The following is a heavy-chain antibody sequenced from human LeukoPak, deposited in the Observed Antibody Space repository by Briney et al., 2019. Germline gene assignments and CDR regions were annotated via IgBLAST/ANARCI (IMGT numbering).Heavy chain of an antibody. Sequence: GGSLRLSCAASGFTFSSYGMHWVRQAPGKGLEWVAFIRYDGSNKYYADSVKGRFTISGDNSKNTLYLQMNSLRAEDTAVYYCAKTTASNSGYFDYWGQGTLVTVSS. CDR3: AKTTASNSGYFDY. CDR2: IRYDGSNK. V-gene: IGHV3-30*02. J-gene: IGHJ4*02. D-gene: IGHD4-11*01. CDR1: GFTFSSYG.